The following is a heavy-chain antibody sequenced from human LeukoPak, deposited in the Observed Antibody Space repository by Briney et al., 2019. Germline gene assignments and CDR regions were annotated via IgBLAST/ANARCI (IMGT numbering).Heavy chain of an antibody. CDR2: INHSGST. CDR1: GGSFSGYY. CDR3: AREDRRWLYFDY. Sequence: PSETLSLTCAVYGGSFSGYYWSWIRQPPGKGLEWIGEINHSGSTNYNPSLKSRVTISVDTSKNQFSLKLSSVTAADTAVYYCAREDRRWLYFDYWGQGTLVTVSS. D-gene: IGHD5-24*01. J-gene: IGHJ4*02. V-gene: IGHV4-34*01.